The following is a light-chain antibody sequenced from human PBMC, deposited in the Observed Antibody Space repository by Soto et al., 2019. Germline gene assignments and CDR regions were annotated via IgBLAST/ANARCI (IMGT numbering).Light chain of an antibody. Sequence: EIVLTQSPGTLSLSPGERATLSCGASRSISTYLAWYQQKPGQSPRLLIYGASTRATGIPARFGGSGSGTEFTLTISSLQSEDFAVYYCQQYYNWPRTFGQGTKVDIK. V-gene: IGKV3-15*01. CDR1: RSISTY. J-gene: IGKJ1*01. CDR3: QQYYNWPRT. CDR2: GAS.